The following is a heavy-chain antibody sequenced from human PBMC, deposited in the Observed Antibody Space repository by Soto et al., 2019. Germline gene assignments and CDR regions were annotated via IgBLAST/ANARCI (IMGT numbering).Heavy chain of an antibody. J-gene: IGHJ6*02. D-gene: IGHD4-17*01. Sequence: QVQLQESGPGLVKPSQTLSLTCTVSGGSINSGDYYWSLIRQPPGKGLEWIGYIYHSGSTYYKPSLKSRVTISVDTSKNQFSLNLSSVTAADTAVYYCARASPDYGRHVSYYYYGMDVWGRGTTVTVSS. CDR3: ARASPDYGRHVSYYYYGMDV. CDR2: IYHSGST. CDR1: GGSINSGDYY. V-gene: IGHV4-30-4*01.